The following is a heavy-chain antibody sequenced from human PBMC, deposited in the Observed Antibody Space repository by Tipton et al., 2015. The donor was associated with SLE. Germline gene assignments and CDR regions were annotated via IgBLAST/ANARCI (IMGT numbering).Heavy chain of an antibody. D-gene: IGHD1-14*01. CDR2: INHSGST. CDR1: GGSISSYY. J-gene: IGHJ3*01. CDR3: ARERSPRIV. V-gene: IGHV4-59*01. Sequence: LRLSCTVSGGSISSYYWSWIRQPPGKGLEWIGEINHSGSTNYNPSLKSRVTISVDTSKNLFSLKLSSVTAADTAVYYCARERSPRIVWGQGTMVTVSS.